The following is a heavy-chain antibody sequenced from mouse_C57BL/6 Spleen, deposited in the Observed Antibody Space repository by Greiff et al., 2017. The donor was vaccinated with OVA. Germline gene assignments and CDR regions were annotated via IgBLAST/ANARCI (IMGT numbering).Heavy chain of an antibody. V-gene: IGHV1-7*01. J-gene: IGHJ4*01. CDR1: GYTFTSYW. CDR3: SSSAVNYYYSFAY. CDR2: INPSRGYT. D-gene: IGHD2-1*01. Sequence: VQLQQSGADLAKPGASVKLSCKASGYTFTSYWMHWVTQRPGQGLEWIGYINPSRGYTKYNQKFKNKATLTADKSSSPSYMQLSSLTSADSSFYSCSSSAVNYYYSFAYWGQGTSLPVSS.